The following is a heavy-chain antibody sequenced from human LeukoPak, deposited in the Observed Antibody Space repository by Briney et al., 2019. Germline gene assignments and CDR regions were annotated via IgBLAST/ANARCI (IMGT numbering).Heavy chain of an antibody. Sequence: GGSLRLSCAASGFTFSNAWMSWVRQALGKGLEWVGRIKSKINDGTADYAAPVKGRFTISRDDLKNTLYLQMNSLKTEDTAVYYCTTVTDGGSDFWGQGTLVTVSS. V-gene: IGHV3-15*01. D-gene: IGHD2-8*01. CDR2: IKSKINDGTA. CDR1: GFTFSNAW. CDR3: TTVTDGGSDF. J-gene: IGHJ4*02.